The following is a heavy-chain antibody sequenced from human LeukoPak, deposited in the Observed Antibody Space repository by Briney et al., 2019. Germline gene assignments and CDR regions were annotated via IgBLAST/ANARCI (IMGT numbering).Heavy chain of an antibody. CDR1: GYTFTSHG. Sequence: ASVKLSCKTSGYTFTSHGIGWVRQAPGQGLEWVGWISAYNGITDYAQNFQGRVLMTTDTSTRTAYMELRSLRSDDTAVYYCARDEQYQLMILDFWGQGTLITVSS. V-gene: IGHV1-18*01. CDR2: ISAYNGIT. CDR3: ARDEQYQLMILDF. J-gene: IGHJ4*02. D-gene: IGHD1/OR15-1a*01.